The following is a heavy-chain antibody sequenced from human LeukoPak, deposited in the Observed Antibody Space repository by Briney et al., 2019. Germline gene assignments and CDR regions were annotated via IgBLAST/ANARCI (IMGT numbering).Heavy chain of an antibody. J-gene: IGHJ4*02. D-gene: IGHD2-2*01. CDR3: ARDPRNIVVVPAAKTYFDY. CDR2: INPSGGST. V-gene: IGHV1-46*01. CDR1: GYTFTSYY. Sequence: ASVKVSCKASGYTFTSYYMHWVRQAPGQGLEWMGIINPSGGSTSYAQKFQGRVTMTRDTSTSTVYMELSSLRSEDTAVYYCARDPRNIVVVPAAKTYFDYWGQGTLVTVSS.